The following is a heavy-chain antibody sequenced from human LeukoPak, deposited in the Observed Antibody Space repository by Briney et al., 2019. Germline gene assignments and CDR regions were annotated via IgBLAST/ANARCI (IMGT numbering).Heavy chain of an antibody. Sequence: GGSLRLSCAASGFTFRGYGMHWVRQAPGKGLEWVAVIWYDGSNKYYADSVKGRFTISRDNSKNTLYLQMNSLRAEDTAVYYCARTLVPAAFGVKVFDYWGQGTLVTVSS. V-gene: IGHV3-33*01. J-gene: IGHJ4*02. CDR1: GFTFRGYG. D-gene: IGHD2-2*01. CDR3: ARTLVPAAFGVKVFDY. CDR2: IWYDGSNK.